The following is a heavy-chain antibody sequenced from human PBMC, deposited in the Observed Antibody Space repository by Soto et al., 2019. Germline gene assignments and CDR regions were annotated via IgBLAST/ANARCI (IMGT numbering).Heavy chain of an antibody. CDR2: IYHSGST. V-gene: IGHV4-30-2*01. D-gene: IGHD1-26*01. CDR3: AAGGGPPRCY. CDR1: GDSISSGGYS. J-gene: IGHJ4*02. Sequence: QLQLQESGSGLVKPSQTLSLTCAVSGDSISSGGYSWSWIRQPPGKGLEWIGYIYHSGSTYYNPACKSRVPLSVDRSKNQFPLKLSSGSAAATAVCYRAAGGGPPRCYWCQGTPVAVSS.